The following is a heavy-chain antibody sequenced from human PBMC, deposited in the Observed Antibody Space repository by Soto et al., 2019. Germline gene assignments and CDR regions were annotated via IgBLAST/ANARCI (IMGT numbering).Heavy chain of an antibody. CDR2: IYHSGSS. CDR3: ARERALRESSPGYYYYGMDV. V-gene: IGHV4-4*02. CDR1: GGSISSSNW. Sequence: QVQLQESGPGLVKPSGTLSLTCAVSGGSISSSNWWSWVRQTPGKGLEWIGEIYHSGSSNYNPSLKSRVTISVDKSKNQFSLKLSSVSAADTAVYYCARERALRESSPGYYYYGMDVWGQGTTVTASS. J-gene: IGHJ6*02. D-gene: IGHD3-10*01.